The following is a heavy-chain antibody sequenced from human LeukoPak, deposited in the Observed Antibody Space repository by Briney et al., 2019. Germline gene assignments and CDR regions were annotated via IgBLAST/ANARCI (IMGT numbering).Heavy chain of an antibody. V-gene: IGHV1-46*01. CDR1: GYTFTNYH. CDR3: ARGRPPDY. J-gene: IGHJ4*02. CDR2: INLSGDSA. Sequence: ASVKVSCKASGYTFTNYHMHWVRQAPGQGLEWMGIINLSGDSASYAQKFQGRVTMTRDTSTSTVYMELSSLRSEDTAVYYCARGRPPDYWGQGTLVTVSS.